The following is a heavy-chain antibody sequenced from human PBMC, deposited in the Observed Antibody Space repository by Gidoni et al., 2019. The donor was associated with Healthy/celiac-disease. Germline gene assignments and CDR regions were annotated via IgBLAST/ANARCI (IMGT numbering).Heavy chain of an antibody. J-gene: IGHJ4*02. CDR3: AKDIFGASYDSSEFDY. Sequence: EVQLVESGGGLVQPGRSLRLSCAASGFTFDDYAMHWVRQAPGKGLEWVSGISWNSGSIGYADSVKGRFTISRDNAKNSLYLQMNSLRAEDTALYYCAKDIFGASYDSSEFDYWGQGTLVTVSS. D-gene: IGHD3-22*01. V-gene: IGHV3-9*01. CDR2: ISWNSGSI. CDR1: GFTFDDYA.